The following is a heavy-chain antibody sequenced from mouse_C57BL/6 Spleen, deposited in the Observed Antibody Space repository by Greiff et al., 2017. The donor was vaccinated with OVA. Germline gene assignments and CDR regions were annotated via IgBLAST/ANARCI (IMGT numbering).Heavy chain of an antibody. CDR3: ASGDYGWFAY. D-gene: IGHD2-4*01. Sequence: EVKLQESGPGLVKPSQSLSLTCSVTGYSITSGYYWNWIRQFPGNKLEWMGYISYDGSNNYNPSLKNRISITRDTSKNQFFLKLNSVTTEDTATYYCASGDYGWFAYWGQGTLVTVSA. CDR2: ISYDGSN. V-gene: IGHV3-6*01. J-gene: IGHJ3*01. CDR1: GYSITSGYY.